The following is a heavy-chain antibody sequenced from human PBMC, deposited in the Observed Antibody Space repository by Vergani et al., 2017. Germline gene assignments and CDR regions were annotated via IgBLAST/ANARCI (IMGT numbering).Heavy chain of an antibody. Sequence: QVQLVESVGGVVQPGRSLRLSCAASGFTFSSYAMHWVRQAPGKGLEWVAVISYDGSNKYYADSVKGRFTISRDNSKNTLYLQMKSLIAEDTAVYYCAKARNPVVVAATSYFDYGGQGTLVTVSS. CDR2: ISYDGSNK. CDR3: AKARNPVVVAATSYFDY. J-gene: IGHJ4*02. CDR1: GFTFSSYA. V-gene: IGHV3-30-3*01. D-gene: IGHD2-15*01.